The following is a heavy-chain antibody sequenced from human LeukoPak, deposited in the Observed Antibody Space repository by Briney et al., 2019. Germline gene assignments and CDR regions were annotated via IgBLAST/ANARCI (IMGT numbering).Heavy chain of an antibody. J-gene: IGHJ4*02. D-gene: IGHD6-13*01. CDR1: GFTLSNFA. V-gene: IGHV3-21*01. CDR3: ARIGAGSSRDY. Sequence: GGSLRLSCAASGFTLSNFAMTWVRQAPGKGLEWVSSIVGSSSTYYADSLEGRFTISRDNAKNSLYLQMNRLRAEDTAVYYCARIGAGSSRDYWGQGTLVTVSS. CDR2: IVGSSST.